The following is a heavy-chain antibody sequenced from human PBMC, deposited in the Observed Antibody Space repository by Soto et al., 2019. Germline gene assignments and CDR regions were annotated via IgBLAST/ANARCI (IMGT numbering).Heavy chain of an antibody. CDR3: ARRVVVPAAEYYMDV. Sequence: SETLSLTYTVSGGSISSSSYYWGWIRQPPGKGLEWIGSIYYSGSTYYNPSLKSRVTISVDTSKNQFSLKLSSVTAADTAVYYCARRVVVPAAEYYMDVWGKGTTVTVSS. D-gene: IGHD2-2*01. CDR2: IYYSGST. V-gene: IGHV4-39*01. J-gene: IGHJ6*03. CDR1: GGSISSSSYY.